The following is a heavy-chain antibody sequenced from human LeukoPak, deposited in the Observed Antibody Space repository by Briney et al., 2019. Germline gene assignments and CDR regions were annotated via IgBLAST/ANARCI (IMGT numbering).Heavy chain of an antibody. CDR3: ARGEDCGNDCFAQH. CDR1: GGSFSGYY. Sequence: SETLSLTCAVYGGSFSGYYWNWIRQAPGKGLEWIGEVNHSGSPKYISSLKSRVTTSLDTSKTQFSLKLSSATAADTAVYYCARGEDCGNDCFAQHWGQGTLVTVS. D-gene: IGHD2-21*02. CDR2: VNHSGSP. V-gene: IGHV4-34*01. J-gene: IGHJ1*01.